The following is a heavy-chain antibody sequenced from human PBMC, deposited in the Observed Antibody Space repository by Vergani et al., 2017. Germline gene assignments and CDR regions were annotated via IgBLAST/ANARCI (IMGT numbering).Heavy chain of an antibody. V-gene: IGHV3-33*01. CDR2: IWYDGSNK. D-gene: IGHD1-7*01. CDR1: GFTFSSYG. J-gene: IGHJ6*02. CDR3: ARDRQNWNYVGYYYYYGMDF. Sequence: QVQLVESGGGVVQPGRSLRLSCAASGFTFSSYGMHWVRQAPGKGLEWVAVIWYDGSNKYYADSVKGRFTISRDNSKNTLYLQMNSLRAEDTAVYYCARDRQNWNYVGYYYYYGMDFWGQGTTVTVSS.